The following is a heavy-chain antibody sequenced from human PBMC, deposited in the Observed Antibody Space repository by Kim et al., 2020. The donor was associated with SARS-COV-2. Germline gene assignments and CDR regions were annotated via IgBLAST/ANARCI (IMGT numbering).Heavy chain of an antibody. CDR2: INSDGSST. CDR3: AREGLGVTIFGVVTFGDPDAFDM. D-gene: IGHD3-3*01. V-gene: IGHV3-74*01. Sequence: GGSLRLSCAASGFTFSSYWMHWVRQAPGKGLVWVSRINSDGSSTSYADSVKGRFTISRDNAKNTLYLQMDSLRAEDTAVYYCAREGLGVTIFGVVTFGDPDAFDMWAQGTMVPVSS. CDR1: GFTFSSYW. J-gene: IGHJ3*02.